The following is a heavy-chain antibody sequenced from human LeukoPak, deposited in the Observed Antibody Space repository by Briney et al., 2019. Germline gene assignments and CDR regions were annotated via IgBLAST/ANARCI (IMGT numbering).Heavy chain of an antibody. Sequence: GGSLRLSCAASGFTFSPYWMSWVRQAPGKGLEWVASIKPDGSGKYYVDSVKGRFTISRDNAKNALYLQLNSLRAEDTAVYFCVRLGDSGGYYDYWGQGTLVTVSS. CDR2: IKPDGSGK. CDR3: VRLGDSGGYYDY. CDR1: GFTFSPYW. V-gene: IGHV3-7*01. J-gene: IGHJ4*02. D-gene: IGHD3-22*01.